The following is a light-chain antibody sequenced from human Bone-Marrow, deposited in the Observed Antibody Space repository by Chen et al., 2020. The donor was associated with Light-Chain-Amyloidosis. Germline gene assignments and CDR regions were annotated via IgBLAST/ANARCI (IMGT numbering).Light chain of an antibody. CDR2: DDS. V-gene: IGLV3-21*02. J-gene: IGLJ3*02. CDR1: NIETKS. CDR3: QVWDSSSDHWV. Sequence: SHELTQPPSVSVSPGQTARITCERNNIETKSVHWYQQRPGQAPGVVVYDDSERPSGIPERFSGSNSGNTATLTISRVEAGDEADYYCQVWDSSSDHWVFGGGTKLTVV.